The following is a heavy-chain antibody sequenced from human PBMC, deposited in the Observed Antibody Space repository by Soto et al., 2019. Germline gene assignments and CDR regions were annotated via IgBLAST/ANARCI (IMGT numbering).Heavy chain of an antibody. D-gene: IGHD2-15*01. V-gene: IGHV4-31*03. CDR1: GGSISSGVYY. J-gene: IGHJ5*02. CDR3: ARALTTLYCSDGSCPPFDP. Sequence: PSETLSLTCTVSGGSISSGVYYWSWIRQHPGKGLEWIGYIYYTGSTYYNPSLKSRVTMSVDTSKNQFSLKLSSVTAADTAVYYCARALTTLYCSDGSCPPFDPWGQGTLVTVSS. CDR2: IYYTGST.